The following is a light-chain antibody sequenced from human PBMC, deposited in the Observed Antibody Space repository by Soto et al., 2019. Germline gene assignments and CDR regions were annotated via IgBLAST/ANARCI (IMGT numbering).Light chain of an antibody. V-gene: IGKV1-27*01. CDR1: QGISNY. CDR3: QNLDSAAFT. CDR2: AAS. Sequence: DIQMTQSPSSLSASVGDRVTITCRASQGISNYLAWYQQRPGKVPKLLIYAASTLQSGVPSRLSGSGSGTDFTRTINSLLPEDVATYYCQNLDSAAFTFGPGTKVDIK. J-gene: IGKJ3*01.